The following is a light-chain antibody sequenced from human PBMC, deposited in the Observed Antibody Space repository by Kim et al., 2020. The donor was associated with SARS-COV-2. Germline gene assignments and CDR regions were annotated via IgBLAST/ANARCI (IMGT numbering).Light chain of an antibody. Sequence: DIQLTQSPSSLSASVGDRVTISCRASQSISNYLNWYQQKPGKAPKVLIYAASSLQSGVPSSFNGSGSETDFTLTINSLQPEDFATYYCQQSYRTPYTFGQGTKLEI. V-gene: IGKV1-39*01. CDR1: QSISNY. CDR2: AAS. CDR3: QQSYRTPYT. J-gene: IGKJ2*01.